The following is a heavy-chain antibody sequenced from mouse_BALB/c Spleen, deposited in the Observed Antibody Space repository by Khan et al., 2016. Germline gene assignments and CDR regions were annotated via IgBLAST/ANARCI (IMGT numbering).Heavy chain of an antibody. V-gene: IGHV1-77*01. CDR3: ARSYYGYFAMDY. Sequence: QVQLQQSGTELPRPGASVKLSCKASGYTFTDYYLHWVKQRTGQGLEWIGEIFPGSGITYYNEKFKGKASLTADTSSSTAYMQLSSLTSEDSALYICARSYYGYFAMDYWGHGASVTVSS. CDR1: GYTFTDYY. J-gene: IGHJ4*01. D-gene: IGHD1-2*01. CDR2: IFPGSGIT.